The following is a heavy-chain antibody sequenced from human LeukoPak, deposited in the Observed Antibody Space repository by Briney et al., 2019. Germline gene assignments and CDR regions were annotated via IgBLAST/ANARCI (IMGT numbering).Heavy chain of an antibody. D-gene: IGHD3-3*02. CDR1: GYTFTGYY. CDR2: INPNSGGT. CDR3: ARDLAFLEWLLYNY. V-gene: IGHV1-2*02. Sequence: ASVKVSCKASGYTFTGYYMHWVRQAPGQGLEWMGWINPNSGGTNYAQKFQGRVTMTRDTSISTAYMELSKLRSDDTAVYYCARDLAFLEWLLYNYWGQGTLVTVSS. J-gene: IGHJ4*02.